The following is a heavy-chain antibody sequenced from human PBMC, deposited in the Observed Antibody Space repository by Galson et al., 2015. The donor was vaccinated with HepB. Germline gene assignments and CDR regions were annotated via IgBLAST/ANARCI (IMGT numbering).Heavy chain of an antibody. V-gene: IGHV3-30*04. CDR3: ARDRGAQWLVTYYFDY. CDR1: GFTFSSYA. Sequence: SLRLSCAASGFTFSSYAMHWVRQAPGKGLEWVAVISYDGSNKYYADSVKGRFTISRDNSKNTLYLQMNSLRAEDTAVYYCARDRGAQWLVTYYFDYWGQGTLVTVSS. D-gene: IGHD6-19*01. J-gene: IGHJ4*02. CDR2: ISYDGSNK.